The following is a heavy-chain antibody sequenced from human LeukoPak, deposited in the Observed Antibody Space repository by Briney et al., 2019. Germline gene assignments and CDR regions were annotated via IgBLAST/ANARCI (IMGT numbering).Heavy chain of an antibody. V-gene: IGHV4-61*01. CDR2: IYYSGST. J-gene: IGHJ4*02. D-gene: IGHD4-17*01. CDR3: AREETVTGYFDY. Sequence: PSETLSLTCTVSGGSVSSGSYYWSWIRQPPGQGLGWIGYIYYSGSTNYNPSLKSRVTISVDTSKNQFSLKLSSVTAADTAVYYCAREETVTGYFDYWGQGTLVTVSS. CDR1: GGSVSSGSYY.